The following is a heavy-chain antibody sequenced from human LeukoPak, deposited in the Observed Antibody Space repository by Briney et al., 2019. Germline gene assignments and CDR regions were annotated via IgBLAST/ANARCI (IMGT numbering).Heavy chain of an antibody. V-gene: IGHV4-31*03. CDR2: IYYSGST. D-gene: IGHD4-17*01. CDR1: GGSISSGGYY. CDR3: ARVKAKNDYGDYHNWFDP. Sequence: PSETLSLTCTVSGGSISSGGYYWSWIRQHPGKGLEWIGYIYYSGSTYYNPSLKRRVTISVDTSKNQFSLKLSSVTAADTAVYYCARVKAKNDYGDYHNWFDPWGQGTLVTVSS. J-gene: IGHJ5*02.